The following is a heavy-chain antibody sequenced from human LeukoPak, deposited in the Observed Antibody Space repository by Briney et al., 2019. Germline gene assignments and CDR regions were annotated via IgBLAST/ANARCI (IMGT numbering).Heavy chain of an antibody. Sequence: GGSLRLSCAASGFTFSSYWMVWVRQAPGKGLEWVANIKQDGSEKYYVDSVKVRFTISRDNAKNSLYLQMNSLRAEDTAVYYCARVVVVPAASAEYFQHWGQGTLVTVSS. J-gene: IGHJ1*01. D-gene: IGHD2-2*01. CDR2: IKQDGSEK. V-gene: IGHV3-7*03. CDR3: ARVVVVPAASAEYFQH. CDR1: GFTFSSYW.